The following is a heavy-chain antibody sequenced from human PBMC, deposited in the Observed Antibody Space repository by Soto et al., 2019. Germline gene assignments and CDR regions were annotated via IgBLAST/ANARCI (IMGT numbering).Heavy chain of an antibody. D-gene: IGHD1-7*01. J-gene: IGHJ1*01. Sequence: SETLSLTCTVSGGSISSSSYYWGWIRQPPGKGLEWIGSIYYSGSTYYNPSLKSRVTISVDTSKNQFSLKLSSVTAADTAVYYCETGTTSDVEYFQHWGQGTLVTVSS. CDR2: IYYSGST. CDR1: GGSISSSSYY. V-gene: IGHV4-39*01. CDR3: ETGTTSDVEYFQH.